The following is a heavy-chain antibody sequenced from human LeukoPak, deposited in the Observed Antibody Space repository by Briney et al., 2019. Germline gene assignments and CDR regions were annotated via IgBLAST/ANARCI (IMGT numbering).Heavy chain of an antibody. V-gene: IGHV3-15*01. CDR1: GFTFSNAW. D-gene: IGHD4-17*01. CDR3: TTSPPRATVTTD. Sequence: AGGSLRLSCAASGFTFSNAWTSWVRQVPGKGLEWVGRIKSKSDGGTTDYAAPVKGRFTISRDDSKNTLFLQMNSLKIEDTAVYYCTTSPPRATVTTDWGQGTLVTVSS. CDR2: IKSKSDGGTT. J-gene: IGHJ4*02.